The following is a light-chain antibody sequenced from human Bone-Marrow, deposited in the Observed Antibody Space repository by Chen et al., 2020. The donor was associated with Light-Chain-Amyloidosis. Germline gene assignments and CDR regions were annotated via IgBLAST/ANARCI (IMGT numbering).Light chain of an antibody. CDR3: QQTFMTPRA. CDR2: AAS. J-gene: IGKJ5*01. CDR1: QSINNY. V-gene: IGKV1-39*01. Sequence: DIQMTQSPSSLPASVGDRVTITCRASQSINNYLNWYQHRPGKAPKLLIHAASTLHGGVPSRFSGSGSGTDFTLTITSLQPEDFATYYCQQTFMTPRAFGQGARLEIK.